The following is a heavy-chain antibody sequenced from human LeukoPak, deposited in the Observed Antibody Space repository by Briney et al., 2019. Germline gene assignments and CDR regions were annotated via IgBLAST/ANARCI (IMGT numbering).Heavy chain of an antibody. V-gene: IGHV3-64*04. J-gene: IGHJ4*02. CDR3: ARDSFWAYFDY. CDR1: GFTFSSCA. D-gene: IGHD2/OR15-2a*01. CDR2: TSSSGGNT. Sequence: GGSLRLSCSASGFTFSSCAMHWVRQAPGKGLEFVSATSSSGGNTYYADSVKGRFTISRDNSKNTLYLQMNSLRAEDTAVYYCARDSFWAYFDYWGQGTLVTVSS.